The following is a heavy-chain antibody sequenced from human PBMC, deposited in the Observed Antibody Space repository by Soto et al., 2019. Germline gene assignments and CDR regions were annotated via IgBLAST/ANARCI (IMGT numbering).Heavy chain of an antibody. Sequence: GGSLRLSCAASGFTFSSYGMHWVRQAPGKGLEWVAVISYDGSNKYYADSVKGRLTISRDNSKNTLYLQMNSLRAEDTAVYYCAKDNSNYVGLYYYYGMDVWGQGTTVTVSS. CDR2: ISYDGSNK. CDR3: AKDNSNYVGLYYYYGMDV. D-gene: IGHD4-4*01. J-gene: IGHJ6*02. CDR1: GFTFSSYG. V-gene: IGHV3-30*18.